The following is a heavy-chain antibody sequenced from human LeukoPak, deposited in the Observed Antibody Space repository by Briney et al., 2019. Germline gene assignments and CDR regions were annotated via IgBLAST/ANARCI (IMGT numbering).Heavy chain of an antibody. J-gene: IGHJ4*02. CDR2: INHSGST. CDR1: GGSFSGYY. D-gene: IGHD1-14*01. V-gene: IGHV4-34*01. CDR3: ARDNGHGPSDY. Sequence: PSETLSLTCAVYGGSFSGYYWSWIRQPPGKGLEWIGEINHSGSTNYNPSLKSRVTISVDTSKNQFSLKLSSVTAADTAVYCCARDNGHGPSDYWGQGTLVTVSS.